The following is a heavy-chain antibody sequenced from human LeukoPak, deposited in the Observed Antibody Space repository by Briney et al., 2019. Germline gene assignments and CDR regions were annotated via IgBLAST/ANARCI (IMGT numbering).Heavy chain of an antibody. D-gene: IGHD3-22*01. CDR2: MNPNSSNT. CDR3: ARISYYYDSSLGY. Sequence: ASVKVSCKASGYTFTSYDINWVRQATGQGLEWMGWMNPNSSNTGYAQKFQGRVTMTRDTSISTAYMELSRLRSDDTAVYYCARISYYYDSSLGYWGQGTLVTVSS. J-gene: IGHJ4*02. CDR1: GYTFTSYD. V-gene: IGHV1-8*01.